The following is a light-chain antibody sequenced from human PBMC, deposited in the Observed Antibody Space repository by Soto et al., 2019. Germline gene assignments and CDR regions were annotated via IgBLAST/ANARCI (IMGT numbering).Light chain of an antibody. CDR2: GAS. J-gene: IGKJ1*01. V-gene: IGKV3-20*01. CDR1: QSVSSSY. Sequence: EIVLTQSPGTLSLSPGERATLSCRASQSVSSSYLAWYQQKTGQAPRLLIYGASSRATGIPDRFSGSGSGTDFTLTISRLEPEDFAVYYCQQYGSFPWTFGQGTKVEIK. CDR3: QQYGSFPWT.